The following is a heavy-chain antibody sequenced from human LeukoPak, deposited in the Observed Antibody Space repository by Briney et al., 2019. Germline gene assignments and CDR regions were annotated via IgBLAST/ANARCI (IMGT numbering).Heavy chain of an antibody. V-gene: IGHV4-61*02. J-gene: IGHJ4*02. CDR1: GYSFNSSSYY. Sequence: SETLSLTCSVSGYSFNSSSYYWGWLRQPPGKGLEWIGRIYTSGSTNYNPSLKSRVTISVDTSKNQFSLKLSSVTAADTAVYYCAGGHVYTLFELSAVDYWGQGTLVTVSS. CDR2: IYTSGST. D-gene: IGHD2-2*02. CDR3: AGGHVYTLFELSAVDY.